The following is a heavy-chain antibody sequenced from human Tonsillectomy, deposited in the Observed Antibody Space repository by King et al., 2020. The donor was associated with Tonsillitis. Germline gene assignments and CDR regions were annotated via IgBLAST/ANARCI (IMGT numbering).Heavy chain of an antibody. V-gene: IGHV1-69*01. CDR3: ARFPEWSGGSCDGGYEY. J-gene: IGHJ4*02. CDR2: IIPIYGTA. D-gene: IGHD2-15*01. CDR1: GGTFSSFA. Sequence: VQLVESGAEVKKPGSSVKVSCKASGGTFSSFAITWVRQAPGQGLEWMGGIIPIYGTANYAQRFQGRVTITADESTSTAYMELSSLRSEDTAVYYCARFPEWSGGSCDGGYEYWGQGTLVTVSS.